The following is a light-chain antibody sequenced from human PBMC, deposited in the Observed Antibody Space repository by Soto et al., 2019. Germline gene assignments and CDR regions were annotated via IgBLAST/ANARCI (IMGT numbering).Light chain of an antibody. CDR1: QSITHY. J-gene: IGKJ4*01. CDR2: DAS. Sequence: DIQMTQSPSSLSASVGDRVTITCRASQSITHYLNWYQQKPGKAPKLLIYDASSLQSGVPSRFSGGGSGTAFTLTISSLQPEDFATYYCQQSYSTPLSFGGETKVELK. CDR3: QQSYSTPLS. V-gene: IGKV1-39*01.